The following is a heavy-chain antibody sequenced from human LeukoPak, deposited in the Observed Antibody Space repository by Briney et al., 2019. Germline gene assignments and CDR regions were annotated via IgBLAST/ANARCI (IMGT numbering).Heavy chain of an antibody. V-gene: IGHV3-48*03. CDR1: GFTFSSYE. CDR3: ARERPSRGYSGCFDY. CDR2: ISSSGSTI. Sequence: GGSLRLSCAVSGFTFSSYEMNWVRQAPGKGLEWVSYISSSGSTIYHADSVKGRFTISRDNAKNSLYLQMNSLRAEDTAVYYCARERPSRGYSGCFDYWGQGTLVTASS. D-gene: IGHD5-12*01. J-gene: IGHJ4*02.